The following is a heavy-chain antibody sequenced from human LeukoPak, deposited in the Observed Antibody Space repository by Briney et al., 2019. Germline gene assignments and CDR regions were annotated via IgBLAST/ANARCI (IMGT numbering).Heavy chain of an antibody. J-gene: IGHJ5*02. D-gene: IGHD3-22*01. CDR3: ARGRDYDSSGYTYNWFDP. CDR2: IYYSGST. CDR1: GGSISSGDYY. V-gene: IGHV4-30-4*01. Sequence: SQTLSLTCTVSGGSISSGDYYWSWIRQPPGKGLVWIGYIYYSGSTYYNPSLKSRVTISVDTSKNQFSLKLSSVTAADTAVYYCARGRDYDSSGYTYNWFDPWGQGTLVTVSS.